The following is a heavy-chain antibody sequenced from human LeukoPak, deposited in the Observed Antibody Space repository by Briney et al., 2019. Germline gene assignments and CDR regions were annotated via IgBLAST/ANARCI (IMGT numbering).Heavy chain of an antibody. D-gene: IGHD5-18*01. Sequence: ASVKVSCKASGYTFTSYAISWVRQAPGQGLEWMGRIIPILGIANYAQKFQGRVTITADKSTSTAYMELSSLRSEDTAVYYCARDWGSYGTTGNYWGQGTLVTVSS. CDR3: ARDWGSYGTTGNY. J-gene: IGHJ4*02. CDR1: GYTFTSYA. CDR2: IIPILGIA. V-gene: IGHV1-69*04.